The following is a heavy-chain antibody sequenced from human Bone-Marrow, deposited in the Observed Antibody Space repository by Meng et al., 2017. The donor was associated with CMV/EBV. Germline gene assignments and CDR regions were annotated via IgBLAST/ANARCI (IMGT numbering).Heavy chain of an antibody. J-gene: IGHJ4*02. V-gene: IGHV1-18*01. CDR3: ARGRTFPNYYFDY. D-gene: IGHD1-7*01. CDR1: GYTFTSYG. CDR2: ISAYNGNT. Sequence: KASGYTFTSYGISWVRQAPRQGLEWMGWISAYNGNTNYAQKLQGRFTMTTDTSTSTAYMELRSLRSDDTAVYYCARGRTFPNYYFDYWGQGTLVTVSS.